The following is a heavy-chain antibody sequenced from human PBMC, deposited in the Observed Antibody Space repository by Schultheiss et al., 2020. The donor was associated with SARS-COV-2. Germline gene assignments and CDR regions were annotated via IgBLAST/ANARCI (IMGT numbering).Heavy chain of an antibody. Sequence: GGSLRLSCAASGFTFSDYYMSWIRQAPGKGLVWVSRINSDGSSTSYADSVKGRFTISRDNAKNTLYLQMNSLRAEDTAVYYCATGRGPSTIFGVVIQSYYYYGMDVWGQGTTVTVSS. CDR2: INSDGSST. D-gene: IGHD3-3*01. CDR3: ATGRGPSTIFGVVIQSYYYYGMDV. V-gene: IGHV3-74*01. CDR1: GFTFSDYY. J-gene: IGHJ6*02.